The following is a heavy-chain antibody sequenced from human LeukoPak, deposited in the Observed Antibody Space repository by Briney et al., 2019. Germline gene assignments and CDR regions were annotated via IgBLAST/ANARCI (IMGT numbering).Heavy chain of an antibody. CDR1: GGSISSGGYY. Sequence: SQTLSLTCTVSGGSISSGGYYWSWIRQHPGKGLEWIGYIYYSGSTYYNPSLKSRVTISVDTSKNQFSLKLSSVTAADTAVYYCARQTIAVAGILDYWGQGTLVTVSS. J-gene: IGHJ4*02. CDR2: IYYSGST. CDR3: ARQTIAVAGILDY. D-gene: IGHD6-19*01. V-gene: IGHV4-31*03.